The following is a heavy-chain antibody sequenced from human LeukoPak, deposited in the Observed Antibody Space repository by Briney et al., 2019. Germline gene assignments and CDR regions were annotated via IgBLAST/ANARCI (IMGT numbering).Heavy chain of an antibody. Sequence: SETLSLTCTVSGGSISSYYWSWIRQTPGNGLEWIGHIFQSGTTYYNPSLKSRVTISADTSKNHFSLKLTSVTAADTAMYYCAKIHRGITKYGAPHATWVDSWGQGTLVTVSS. V-gene: IGHV4-59*05. CDR2: IFQSGTT. J-gene: IGHJ5*01. CDR3: AKIHRGITKYGAPHATWVDS. D-gene: IGHD3-3*01. CDR1: GGSISSYY.